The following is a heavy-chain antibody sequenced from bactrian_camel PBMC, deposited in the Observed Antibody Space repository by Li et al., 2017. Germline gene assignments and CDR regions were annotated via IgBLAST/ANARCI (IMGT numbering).Heavy chain of an antibody. CDR2: IDSDGSTT. CDR1: RYSGNNYC. V-gene: IGHV3S1*01. J-gene: IGHJ6*01. CDR3: AKDRNGGSWNVEPLADFGY. D-gene: IGHD6*01. Sequence: VQLVESGGEAAQAGGSVRLSCVASRYSGNNYCMAWFRQAQGREREQVATIDSDGSTTYKDDVKGRFTVSRDVAKNTLYLQLNSLKTEDTATYYCAKDRNGGSWNVEPLADFGYWGQGTQVTVS.